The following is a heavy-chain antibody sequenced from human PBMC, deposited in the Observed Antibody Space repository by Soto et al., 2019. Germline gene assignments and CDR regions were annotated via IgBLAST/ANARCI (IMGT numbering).Heavy chain of an antibody. CDR1: GFTFGAYP. CDR3: DRRVLPPEISPYQFDY. J-gene: IGHJ4*02. CDR2: IRSKAYGATT. V-gene: IGHV3-49*03. D-gene: IGHD2-2*01. Sequence: GGSLRLSCSASGFTFGAYPVSWFRQAPGEGLQWVGFIRSKAYGATTEFAASVRGRFTISRDDSISIAYLQMNSLNSEDTAVYFCDRRVLPPEISPYQFDYWGQGTLVTAPQ.